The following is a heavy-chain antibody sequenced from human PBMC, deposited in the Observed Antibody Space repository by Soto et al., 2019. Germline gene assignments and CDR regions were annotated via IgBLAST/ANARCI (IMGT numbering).Heavy chain of an antibody. CDR1: GLTFSSHA. J-gene: IGHJ6*02. CDR2: ISGGGGST. D-gene: IGHD4-4*01. V-gene: IGHV3-23*01. CDR3: AKLLYSNYYYGMDV. Sequence: GGSLRLSCAASGLTFSSHAMSWVRLAPGKGLEGVSVISGGGGSTYYADSVKGRFIISRDNSKSTLYLQMNSLRAEDTAVYYCAKLLYSNYYYGMDVWGQGTTVTVSS.